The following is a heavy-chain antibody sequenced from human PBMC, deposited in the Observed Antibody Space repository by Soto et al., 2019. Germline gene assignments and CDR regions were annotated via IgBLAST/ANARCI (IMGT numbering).Heavy chain of an antibody. J-gene: IGHJ6*02. Sequence: PSQTLSLTGAISGDSVSSNSAAWNWIRQSPSRGLEWLGRTYYRSKWYNDYAVSVKSRITINPDTSKNQFSLQLNSVTPEDTAVYYCATIRFLEWLPLDYYGMDVWGQGTRSPSP. CDR1: GDSVSSNSAA. V-gene: IGHV6-1*01. CDR3: ATIRFLEWLPLDYYGMDV. CDR2: TYYRSKWYN. D-gene: IGHD3-3*01.